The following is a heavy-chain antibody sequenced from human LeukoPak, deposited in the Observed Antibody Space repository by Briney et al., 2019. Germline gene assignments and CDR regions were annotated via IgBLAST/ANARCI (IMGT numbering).Heavy chain of an antibody. CDR3: ATYYYDSSGYYELYYYYG. V-gene: IGHV3-30*03. CDR1: GFTFNNYA. J-gene: IGHJ6*01. Sequence: PGGSLRLSCVASGFTFNNYAMSWVRQAPGKGLEWVAVISYDGSNKYYADSVKGRFTISRDNSKNTLYLQMNSLRAEDTAVYYCATYYYDSSGYYELYYYYG. CDR2: ISYDGSNK. D-gene: IGHD3-22*01.